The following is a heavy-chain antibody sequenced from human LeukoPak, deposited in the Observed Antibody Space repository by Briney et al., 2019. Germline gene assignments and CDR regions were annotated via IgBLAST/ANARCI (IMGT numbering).Heavy chain of an antibody. CDR1: GFTFSSYA. D-gene: IGHD3-22*01. J-gene: IGHJ4*02. CDR2: ISGSGGST. V-gene: IGHV3-23*01. CDR3: AKGGYYYDSSGYLDY. Sequence: GGSLRLSCAASGFTFSSYAMSWVRQAPGKGLEWVSAISGSGGSTYYADSVKGRFTISRDNSKNTLYLQMNSLRAEDTAVYYCAKGGYYYDSSGYLDYWGQGTLVSVSS.